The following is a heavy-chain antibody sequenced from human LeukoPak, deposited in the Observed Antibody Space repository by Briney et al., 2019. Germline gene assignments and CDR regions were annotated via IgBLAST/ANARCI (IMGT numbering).Heavy chain of an antibody. Sequence: PGRSLRLSCAASGFTFSSYGMHWVRQAPGKGLEWVAVISYDGSNKYYADSVKGRFTISRDNSKNTLYLQMNSLRAEDTAVYYCATLGDVLRFLEPPGYWGQGTLVTVSS. D-gene: IGHD3-3*01. CDR2: ISYDGSNK. CDR1: GFTFSSYG. J-gene: IGHJ4*02. V-gene: IGHV3-30*03. CDR3: ATLGDVLRFLEPPGY.